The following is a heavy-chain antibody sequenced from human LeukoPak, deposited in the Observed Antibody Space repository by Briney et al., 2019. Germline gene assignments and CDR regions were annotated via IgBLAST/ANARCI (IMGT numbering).Heavy chain of an antibody. V-gene: IGHV1-18*01. CDR1: GYTFTSYG. CDR2: ISAYNGNT. Sequence: VASVKVSCKASGYTFTSYGISWVRQAPGQGLEWIGWISAYNGNTNYAQKLQGRVTMTTDTSTSTAYMELRSLRSDDTAVYYCARKRFVAGTWFDPWGQGTLVTVSS. J-gene: IGHJ5*02. D-gene: IGHD6-19*01. CDR3: ARKRFVAGTWFDP.